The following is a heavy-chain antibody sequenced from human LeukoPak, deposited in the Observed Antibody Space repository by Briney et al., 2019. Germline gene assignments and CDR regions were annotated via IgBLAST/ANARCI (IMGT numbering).Heavy chain of an antibody. CDR1: GFTFGDDL. D-gene: IGHD6-19*01. CDR2: ISGGTT. J-gene: IGHJ4*02. CDR3: SRGSGWLSVY. V-gene: IGHV3-49*03. Sequence: GGALRLSCTASGFTFGDDLMSWFLQAPGKRLEWIGSISGGTTDYAASVTRRFTISRDDSTSIAYLQMNSLTTEDTAVYYCSRGSGWLSVYWGQGTLVTVSS.